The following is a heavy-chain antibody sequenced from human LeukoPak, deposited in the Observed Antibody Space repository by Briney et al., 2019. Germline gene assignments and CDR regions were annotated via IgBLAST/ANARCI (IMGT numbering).Heavy chain of an antibody. CDR1: GYTFTSYG. CDR3: ARDLGLFWSSSRLFDY. V-gene: IGHV1-18*01. J-gene: IGHJ4*02. CDR2: ISAYNDNT. Sequence: GASVKVSCKASGYTFTSYGISWVRQAPGQGLEWMGWISAYNDNTNYAQKLQGRVTMTTDTSTSTAYMELRSLRSDDTAVYYCARDLGLFWSSSRLFDYWGQGTLVTVSS. D-gene: IGHD3-3*01.